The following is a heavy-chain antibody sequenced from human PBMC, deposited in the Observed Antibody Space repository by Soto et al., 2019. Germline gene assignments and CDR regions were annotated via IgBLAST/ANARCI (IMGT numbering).Heavy chain of an antibody. CDR1: GFIISTYP. J-gene: IGHJ6*02. Sequence: LRLSCEASGFIISTYPMTWVRQVPGKGMELVAAVSPSGDSTYYADSLKGRLTISRDNSKNTVFLQMNSLSAEDTGLYYCVKEPDVWGQGISVTVSS. CDR2: VSPSGDST. V-gene: IGHV3-23*01. CDR3: VKEPDV.